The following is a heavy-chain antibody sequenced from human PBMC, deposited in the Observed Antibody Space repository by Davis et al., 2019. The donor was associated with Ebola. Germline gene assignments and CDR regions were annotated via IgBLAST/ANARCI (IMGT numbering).Heavy chain of an antibody. CDR3: ASGWIESLRPPYYYYGMDV. Sequence: ASVKVSCKASGYTFTSYGISWVRQAPGQGLEWMGWISAYNGNTNYAQKLQGRVTMTTDTSTSTAYMELRSLRSDDTAVYYCASGWIESLRPPYYYYGMDVWGQGTTVTVSS. CDR1: GYTFTSYG. CDR2: ISAYNGNT. D-gene: IGHD2-2*03. J-gene: IGHJ6*02. V-gene: IGHV1-18*01.